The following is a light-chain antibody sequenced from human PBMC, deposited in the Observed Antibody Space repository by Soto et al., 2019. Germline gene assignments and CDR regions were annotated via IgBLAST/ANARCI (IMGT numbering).Light chain of an antibody. J-gene: IGLJ2*01. CDR3: TSYASGSTHVV. Sequence: QSVLTQPASVSGSPGQSITLSCTGTSSDIGGYDYVSWYQRHPGKAPKLIIYDVNNRPSGVSNRFSGSKSGNTASLTISGLQAEDEDEYYCTSYASGSTHVVFGGGTKLTVL. V-gene: IGLV2-14*01. CDR2: DVN. CDR1: SSDIGGYDY.